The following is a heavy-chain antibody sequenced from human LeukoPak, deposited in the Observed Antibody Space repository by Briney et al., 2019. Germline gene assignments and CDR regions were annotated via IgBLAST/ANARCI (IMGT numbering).Heavy chain of an antibody. D-gene: IGHD2-2*01. Sequence: PGGSLRLSCAASGFTFSSYGMHWVRQAPGKGLEWVAFIRYDGSNKYYADSVKGRFTISRDNRKKSLTLQMHSLTTEDTAIYYCAKGSHSSAECPVDSWGQGTLVIVSS. CDR2: IRYDGSNK. CDR1: GFTFSSYG. J-gene: IGHJ5*01. V-gene: IGHV3-30*02. CDR3: AKGSHSSAECPVDS.